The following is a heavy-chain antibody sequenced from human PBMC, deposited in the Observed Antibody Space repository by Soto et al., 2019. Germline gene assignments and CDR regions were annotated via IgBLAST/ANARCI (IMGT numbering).Heavy chain of an antibody. CDR3: ARGTYGSGSYDISGYYYGMDV. J-gene: IGHJ6*02. Sequence: ASVKVSCKASGYTFTSYYMHWVRQAPGQGLEWMGIINPSGGSTSYAQKFQGRVTMTRDTSTSTVYMELSSLRSEDTAVYSCARGTYGSGSYDISGYYYGMDVWGQGTTVTVSS. V-gene: IGHV1-46*01. D-gene: IGHD3-10*01. CDR1: GYTFTSYY. CDR2: INPSGGST.